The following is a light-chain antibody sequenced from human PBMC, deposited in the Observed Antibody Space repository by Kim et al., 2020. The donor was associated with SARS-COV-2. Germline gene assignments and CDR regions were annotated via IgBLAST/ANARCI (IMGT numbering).Light chain of an antibody. CDR3: SSRDSSGDNVML. CDR1: SLRNYY. V-gene: IGLV3-19*01. Sequence: SYELTQDPAVSVALGQTVLITCQGDSLRNYYASWYQQRPGQAPRLLIYGKNSRPSGISDRFSGSTSGNTASLTITATQAEDEADYFCSSRDSSGDNVMLFGGGTQLTVL. CDR2: GKN. J-gene: IGLJ3*02.